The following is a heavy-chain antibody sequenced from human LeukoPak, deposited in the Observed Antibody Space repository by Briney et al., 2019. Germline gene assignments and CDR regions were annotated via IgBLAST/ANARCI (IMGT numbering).Heavy chain of an antibody. Sequence: GGSLRLSCAASGFTFSSYGMHWVRQAPGKGLEWVSAISGSGGSTYYADSVKGRFTISRDNSKTTLFLQMNSLRAEDTAVYYCAKDLHDYGNYVGWFDSWGQGTLVTVSS. CDR1: GFTFSSYG. V-gene: IGHV3-23*01. CDR3: AKDLHDYGNYVGWFDS. CDR2: ISGSGGST. J-gene: IGHJ5*01. D-gene: IGHD4-11*01.